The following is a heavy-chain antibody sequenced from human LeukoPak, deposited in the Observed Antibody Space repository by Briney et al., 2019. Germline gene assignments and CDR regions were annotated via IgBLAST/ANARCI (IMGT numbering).Heavy chain of an antibody. CDR3: ARDPPYSSVARRFDY. J-gene: IGHJ4*02. D-gene: IGHD6-19*01. Sequence: ASVKVSCKASGYTFTSYDINWVRQATGQGLESMGWMNPNSGNTGYAQKFQGRVTMTRDTSTSTVYMELSSLRSEDTAVYYCARDPPYSSVARRFDYWGQGTLVTVSS. CDR1: GYTFTSYD. CDR2: MNPNSGNT. V-gene: IGHV1-8*01.